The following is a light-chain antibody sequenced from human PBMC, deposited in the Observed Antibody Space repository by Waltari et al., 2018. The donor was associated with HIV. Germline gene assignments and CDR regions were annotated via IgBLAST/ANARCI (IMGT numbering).Light chain of an antibody. J-gene: IGLJ2*01. CDR3: QVWDRGYKEAV. V-gene: IGLV3-21*02. Sequence: SYVLTQTPSIPVAPGQPATTSCGHIGRNSVQGYRQKPGRAPLLVVLDDVDRSSGIPARFSGARSGERATLTISGVEAGDEADYYCQVWDRGYKEAVFGGGT. CDR2: DDV. CDR1: HIGRNS.